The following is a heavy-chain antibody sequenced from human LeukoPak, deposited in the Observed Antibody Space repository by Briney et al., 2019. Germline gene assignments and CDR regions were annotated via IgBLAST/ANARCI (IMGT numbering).Heavy chain of an antibody. CDR1: GGSISGYY. CDR2: LYNSGSGTT. J-gene: IGHJ4*02. CDR3: ARLPRRGYCSSTSCYTKESPDY. D-gene: IGHD2-2*02. Sequence: SETLSLTCTVPGGSISGYYCFWIRQSPGKALESIGYLYNSGSGTTNYSPSLKSRVTISVDTSKNQFSLKLSSVTAADTAVYYCARLPRRGYCSSTSCYTKESPDYWGQGTLVTVSS. V-gene: IGHV4-59*01.